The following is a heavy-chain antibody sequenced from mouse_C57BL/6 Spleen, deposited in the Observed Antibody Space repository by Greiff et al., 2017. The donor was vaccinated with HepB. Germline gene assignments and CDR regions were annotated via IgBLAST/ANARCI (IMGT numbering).Heavy chain of an antibody. CDR2: INYDGSST. D-gene: IGHD1-1*01. J-gene: IGHJ4*01. CDR1: GFTFSDYY. Sequence: EVMLVESEGGLVQPGSSMKLSCTASGFTFSDYYMAWVRQVPEKGLEWVANINYDGSSTYYLDSLKSRFIISRDNAKNILYLQMSSLKSEDTATYYCARGYGSSYAMDYWGQGTSVTVSS. CDR3: ARGYGSSYAMDY. V-gene: IGHV5-16*01.